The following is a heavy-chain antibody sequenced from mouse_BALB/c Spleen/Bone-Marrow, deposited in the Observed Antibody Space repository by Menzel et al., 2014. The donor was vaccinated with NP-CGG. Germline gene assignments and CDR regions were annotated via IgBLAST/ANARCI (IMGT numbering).Heavy chain of an antibody. Sequence: QVQLKEPGAELMKPGASMKISCKATGYTFSSYWIEWVKQRPGHGLEWIGEILPGSGSTNYNERFKGKATFTADTSSNTAYMQLSSLTSEDSAVYYCARAYYVNYDAMDYWGQGTSVTVSS. J-gene: IGHJ4*01. CDR2: ILPGSGST. CDR3: ARAYYVNYDAMDY. CDR1: GYTFSSYW. V-gene: IGHV1-9*01. D-gene: IGHD2-10*01.